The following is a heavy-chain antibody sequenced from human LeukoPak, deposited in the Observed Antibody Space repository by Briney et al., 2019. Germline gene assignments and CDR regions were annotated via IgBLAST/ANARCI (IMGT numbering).Heavy chain of an antibody. Sequence: GGSLRLSCAASGFTVSDYYMSWVRQAPGKGLEWVSVIYSDSRTYYADSVRGRFTISRDNSNNTLHLQMNSLRGEDTAAYYCARCGSDYDGGAFDIWGQGTRVTVSS. J-gene: IGHJ3*02. V-gene: IGHV3-53*01. D-gene: IGHD2-21*02. CDR1: GFTVSDYY. CDR2: IYSDSRT. CDR3: ARCGSDYDGGAFDI.